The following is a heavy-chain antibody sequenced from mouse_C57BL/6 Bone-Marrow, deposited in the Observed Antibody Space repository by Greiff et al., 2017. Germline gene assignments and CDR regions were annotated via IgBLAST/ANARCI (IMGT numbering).Heavy chain of an antibody. CDR2: IDPSDSYT. D-gene: IGHD2-3*01. V-gene: IGHV1-69*01. Sequence: QVQLQQPGAELVMPGASVKLSCKASGYTFTSYWLHWVKQRPGQGLEWIGEIDPSDSYTNYNQKFKGKSTLTVDKSSSTAYMQLSSLTSEDSAVYYWARGRRYDGYYENYWGQGTTLTVSS. CDR3: ARGRRYDGYYENY. J-gene: IGHJ2*01. CDR1: GYTFTSYW.